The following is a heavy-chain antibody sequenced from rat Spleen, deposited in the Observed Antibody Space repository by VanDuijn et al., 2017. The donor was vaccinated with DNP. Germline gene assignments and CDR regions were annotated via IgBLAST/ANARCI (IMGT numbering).Heavy chain of an antibody. J-gene: IGHJ1*01. CDR2: ISNTGDNT. CDR3: ARHMGYGSKDWYFDF. Sequence: EVQLVESGGGLVQPGRSLKLSCAVSGITFSDHNMAWVRQAPTKGLEWVASISNTGDNTYYSDSVKGRFTISRDDEKTSLHLQMDSLRSEDTATYYCARHMGYGSKDWYFDFWGPGTMVTVSS. D-gene: IGHD1-9*01. V-gene: IGHV5-25*01. CDR1: GITFSDHN.